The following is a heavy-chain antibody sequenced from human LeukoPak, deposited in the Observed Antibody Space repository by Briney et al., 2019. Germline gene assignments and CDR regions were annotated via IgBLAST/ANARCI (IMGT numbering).Heavy chain of an antibody. D-gene: IGHD4-11*01. CDR1: DDSITMYY. V-gene: IGHV4-59*01. CDR3: ARGRVSSSTWYSTYYYHFYMDV. CDR2: VDHTGST. J-gene: IGHJ6*03. Sequence: SETLSLTCSVSDDSITMYYWTWIRQPPGKGLEWIGYVDHTGSTNFNPSLNGRVSISRDTSKNLFSLRPRSVTAADTAVYFCARGRVSSSTWYSTYYYHFYMDVWGKGTTVTVSS.